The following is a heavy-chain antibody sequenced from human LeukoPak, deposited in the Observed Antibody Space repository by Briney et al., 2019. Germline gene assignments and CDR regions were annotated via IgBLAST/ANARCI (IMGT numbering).Heavy chain of an antibody. CDR2: ISYDGSNK. J-gene: IGHJ4*02. D-gene: IGHD3-3*01. V-gene: IGHV3-30*18. CDR1: GFTFSSYG. CDR3: AKGYDSYFDY. Sequence: GGSLRLSCAASGFTFSSYGMHWVRQAPGKGLEWVAVISYDGSNKYYADSVKGRFTISRDNSKNTLYLQMNNLRAEDTAVYYCAKGYDSYFDYWGQGTLVTVSS.